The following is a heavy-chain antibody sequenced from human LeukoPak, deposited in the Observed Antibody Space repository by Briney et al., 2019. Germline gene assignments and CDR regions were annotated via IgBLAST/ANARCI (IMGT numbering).Heavy chain of an antibody. CDR2: ISSSSSTI. V-gene: IGHV3-48*04. D-gene: IGHD3-10*01. CDR1: GFTFSSYS. J-gene: IGHJ4*02. Sequence: GGSLRLSCAASGFTFSSYSMNWVRQAPGKGLEWVSYISSSSSTIYYADSVKGRFTISRDNAKNSLYLQMNSLRAEDTAVYYCARVRPMVRGVTIYFDYWGQGTLVTVSS. CDR3: ARVRPMVRGVTIYFDY.